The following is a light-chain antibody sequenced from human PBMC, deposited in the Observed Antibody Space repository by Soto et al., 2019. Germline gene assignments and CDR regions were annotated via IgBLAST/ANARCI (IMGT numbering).Light chain of an antibody. CDR2: GAS. J-gene: IGKJ3*01. Sequence: PGERATLSCRASQSVSSSYLAWYQQKPGQAPRLLIYGASSRATGIPDRFSGSGSGTDFTLTISRLEPEDFAVYYCQQYGSSPTFGPGTKVDIK. CDR1: QSVSSSY. V-gene: IGKV3-20*01. CDR3: QQYGSSPT.